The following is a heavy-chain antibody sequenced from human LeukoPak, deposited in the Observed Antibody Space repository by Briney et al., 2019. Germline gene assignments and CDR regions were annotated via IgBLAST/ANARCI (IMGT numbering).Heavy chain of an antibody. Sequence: PSETLSLTCTVSGGSISSSSYYGGWIRQPPGKGLEWIGSMFYSGSTYYNPSLKSRVTISVDASKNQFSLKLSSVTAADTAVYYCARHTTGISYFDYWGQGTLVTVSS. J-gene: IGHJ4*02. CDR3: ARHTTGISYFDY. V-gene: IGHV4-39*01. CDR2: MFYSGST. D-gene: IGHD1-1*01. CDR1: GGSISSSSYY.